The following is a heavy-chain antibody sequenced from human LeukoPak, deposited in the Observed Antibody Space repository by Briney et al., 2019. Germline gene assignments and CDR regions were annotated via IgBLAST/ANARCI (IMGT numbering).Heavy chain of an antibody. Sequence: GRSLRLSCAASGFTFSSYGMHWVRQAPGKGLEWVAVISYDGSNKYYADSVKGRFTISRDNCKNTLYLQMNSLRAEDTAVYYCGKDAVAGANLDYWGQGTLVTVSS. D-gene: IGHD6-19*01. J-gene: IGHJ4*02. V-gene: IGHV3-30*18. CDR2: ISYDGSNK. CDR1: GFTFSSYG. CDR3: GKDAVAGANLDY.